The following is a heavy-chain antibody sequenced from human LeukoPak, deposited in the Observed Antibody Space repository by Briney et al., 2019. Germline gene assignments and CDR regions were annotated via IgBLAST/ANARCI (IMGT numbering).Heavy chain of an antibody. CDR2: IYASGRT. V-gene: IGHV4-61*02. CDR3: ASGLRSTGRSGNYFDY. D-gene: IGHD4-17*01. Sequence: SETLSLTCTVSGDSISSGNHYWTWIRQPAGKGLEWIGRIYASGRTVHNPSLKSRITISSDPSKNHFSLELSSVTAADTAIYFCASGLRSTGRSGNYFDYWGPGTLVAVSS. CDR1: GDSISSGNHY. J-gene: IGHJ4*02.